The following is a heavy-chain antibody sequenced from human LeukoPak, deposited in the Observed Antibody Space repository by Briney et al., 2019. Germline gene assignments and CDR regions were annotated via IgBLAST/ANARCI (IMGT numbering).Heavy chain of an antibody. CDR2: ISHTGDTQ. V-gene: IGHV3-48*01. CDR1: GFSFSSYS. J-gene: IGHJ4*02. D-gene: IGHD2-15*01. CDR3: ARDRGYCTGGSCYRYFET. Sequence: PGGSLRLSCAASGFSFSSYSISWARQAPGKGLEWVSYISHTGDTQYYADSVKGRLTISRDNAKNSGYLQMNTLRAEDTAVYYCARDRGYCTGGSCYRYFETWGQGTLVTVSS.